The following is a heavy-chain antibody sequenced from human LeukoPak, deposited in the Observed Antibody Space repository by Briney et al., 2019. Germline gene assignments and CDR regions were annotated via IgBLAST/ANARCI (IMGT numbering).Heavy chain of an antibody. CDR1: GFTFSSYS. Sequence: GGTLILSCAASGFTFSSYSMNWVRQAPGKGLEWVSSISSSSSYIYYADSAKGRFTISRDNAKNSLYLQMNSPRAEDTAVYYCARQSDYDIMAGPNDYWGQGTLVTVSS. CDR3: ARQSDYDIMAGPNDY. V-gene: IGHV3-21*01. D-gene: IGHD3-9*01. J-gene: IGHJ4*02. CDR2: ISSSSSYI.